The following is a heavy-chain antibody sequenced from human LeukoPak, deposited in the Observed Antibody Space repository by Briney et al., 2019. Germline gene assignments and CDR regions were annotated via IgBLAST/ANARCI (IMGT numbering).Heavy chain of an antibody. D-gene: IGHD4-23*01. V-gene: IGHV3-9*03. CDR1: GFTFDDYA. J-gene: IGHJ4*02. Sequence: GGSLRLSCAASGFTFDDYAMHWVRQAPGKGLEWVSGISWNSGSIDYADSVKGRFTISSDNAKNSLYLQMNSLRAEDMALYYCAKDYTTVVTPWIDYWGQGTLVTVSS. CDR2: ISWNSGSI. CDR3: AKDYTTVVTPWIDY.